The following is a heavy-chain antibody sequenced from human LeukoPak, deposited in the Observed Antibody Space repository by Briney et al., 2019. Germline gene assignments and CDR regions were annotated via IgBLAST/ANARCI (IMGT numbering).Heavy chain of an antibody. CDR2: FDPEDGET. D-gene: IGHD3-10*01. CDR3: ATSSMVRRYYHYYGMDV. J-gene: IGHJ6*02. CDR1: GYTLTELS. Sequence: ASVKVSCKVSGYTLTELSMHWVRQAPGKGLEWMGGFDPEDGETIYAQKFQGRVTMTEDTSTDTAYMELSSLRSEDTAVYYCATSSMVRRYYHYYGMDVWGQGTTVTVSS. V-gene: IGHV1-24*01.